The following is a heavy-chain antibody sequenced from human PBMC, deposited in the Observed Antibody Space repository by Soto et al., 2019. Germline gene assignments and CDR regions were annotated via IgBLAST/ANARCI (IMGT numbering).Heavy chain of an antibody. CDR2: INPNSGGT. V-gene: IGHV1-2*04. J-gene: IGHJ4*02. D-gene: IGHD3-22*01. CDR1: GYTFTGYY. Sequence: GASVKVSCKASGYTFTGYYMHWVRQAPGQGLEWMGWINPNSGGTNYAQKFQGWVTMTRDTSTSTAYMELSSLRSEDTAVYYCARVTYDSSGYYYVPFDYWGQGTLVTVSS. CDR3: ARVTYDSSGYYYVPFDY.